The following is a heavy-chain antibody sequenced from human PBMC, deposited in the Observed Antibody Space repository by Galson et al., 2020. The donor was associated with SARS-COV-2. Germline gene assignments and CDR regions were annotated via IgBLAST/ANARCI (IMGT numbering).Heavy chain of an antibody. D-gene: IGHD3-22*01. V-gene: IGHV3-30*18. CDR2: ITYDGSKT. J-gene: IGHJ4*01. CDR1: GFTFRSYG. Sequence: GGSLRLSCAASGFTFRSYGMHWVRQAPGKGLEWVAIITYDGSKTYYADSVKGRFTISRDNSKNTGYLQMNSLRAEDTAVYYCAKDFYYYDSSGRDHFDYWGHGTLVTGSS. CDR3: AKDFYYYDSSGRDHFDY.